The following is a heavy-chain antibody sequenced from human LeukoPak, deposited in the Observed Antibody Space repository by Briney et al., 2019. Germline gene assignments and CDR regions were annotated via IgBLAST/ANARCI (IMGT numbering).Heavy chain of an antibody. CDR3: ARDFFGWSSLGH. CDR1: GFTFRSNW. J-gene: IGHJ1*01. Sequence: PGGSLRLSCAASGFTFRSNWMNWVRQAPGKGLEWVAHVQPDGSAKIYVDSVKGRFTISRDNAKDSVYLQMNSLRVEDTAVYYCARDFFGWSSLGHWGQGTLVTVSS. V-gene: IGHV3-7*01. D-gene: IGHD6-19*01. CDR2: VQPDGSAK.